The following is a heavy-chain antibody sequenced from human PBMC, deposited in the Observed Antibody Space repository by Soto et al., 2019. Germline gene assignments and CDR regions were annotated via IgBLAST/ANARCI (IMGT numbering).Heavy chain of an antibody. D-gene: IGHD6-19*01. J-gene: IGHJ4*02. CDR2: INHSGST. Sequence: ETLSLTCAVYGGSFSGYYWSWIRQPPGKGLEWIGEINHSGSTNYNPSLKSRVTISVDTSKNQFSLKLSSVTAADTAVYYCARVGSSGWYEVYWGQGTLFTVSS. V-gene: IGHV4-34*01. CDR3: ARVGSSGWYEVY. CDR1: GGSFSGYY.